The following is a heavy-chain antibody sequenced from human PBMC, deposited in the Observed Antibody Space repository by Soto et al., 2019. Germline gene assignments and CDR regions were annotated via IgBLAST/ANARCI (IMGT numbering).Heavy chain of an antibody. J-gene: IGHJ4*02. V-gene: IGHV2-5*02. CDR3: AHSFGGWYLDY. D-gene: IGHD6-19*01. CDR1: GFSLSTSGVG. Sequence: QITLKESGPTLVKPTQTLTLTCTFSGFSLSTSGVGVGWIRQPPGKALEWLALIYWDDDKRYSPSLKSRLTXTXXTSKNQVVLTMTNMDPVDTATYYCAHSFGGWYLDYWGQGTLVTVSS. CDR2: IYWDDDK.